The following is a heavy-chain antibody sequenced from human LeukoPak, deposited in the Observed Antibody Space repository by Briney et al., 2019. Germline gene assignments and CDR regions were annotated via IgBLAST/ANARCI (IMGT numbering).Heavy chain of an antibody. D-gene: IGHD7-27*01. CDR2: IYTSGST. CDR1: GGSISSGSYY. CDR3: ASSNALVWGYFDY. Sequence: SETLSLTCTVSGGSISSGSYYWSWIRQPAGKGLEWIGRIYTSGSTNYNPSLKSRVTISVATSKNQFSLRLSSVTAADTAVYYCASSNALVWGYFDYWGQGTLVTVSS. V-gene: IGHV4-61*02. J-gene: IGHJ4*02.